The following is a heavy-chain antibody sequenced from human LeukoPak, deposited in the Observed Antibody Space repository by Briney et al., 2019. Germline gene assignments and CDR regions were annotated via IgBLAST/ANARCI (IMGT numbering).Heavy chain of an antibody. CDR2: ISAYNGNT. V-gene: IGHV1-18*01. CDR3: AIDRPWGETGTPFDY. D-gene: IGHD1-1*01. J-gene: IGHJ4*02. CDR1: RYTFTSYG. Sequence: ASVKISCKASRYTFTSYGISWVREAPGHRLEWLGWISAYNGNTNEAQKLQGRVTMTTHTSTSTAYMELRSLRSDDTAVYDCAIDRPWGETGTPFDYWGQGTLVTVSS.